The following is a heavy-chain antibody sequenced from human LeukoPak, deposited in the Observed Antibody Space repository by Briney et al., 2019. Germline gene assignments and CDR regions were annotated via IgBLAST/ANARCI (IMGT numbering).Heavy chain of an antibody. Sequence: EASVKVSCKASGGTFSSYAISWVRQAPGQGLEWMGGIISIFGTANYAQKFQGRVTITADESTSTAYMELSSLRSEDTAVYYCAKSQPRLYCSGGSCYPGFDYWGQGTLVTVSS. V-gene: IGHV1-69*13. CDR3: AKSQPRLYCSGGSCYPGFDY. J-gene: IGHJ4*02. CDR2: IISIFGTA. CDR1: GGTFSSYA. D-gene: IGHD2-15*01.